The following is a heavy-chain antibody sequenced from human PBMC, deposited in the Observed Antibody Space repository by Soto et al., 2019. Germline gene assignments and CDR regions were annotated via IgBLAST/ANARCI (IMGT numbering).Heavy chain of an antibody. CDR2: ISYRGIN. Sequence: QVQLPESGPGLVKPSETLALTCTVPGGSLSTYYWGWNRQPPGKGLEWIGYISYRGINNNNPSLKSRLTISVDTSKNQFALKLSSVTAADTAVYYCARDAMTTVIPYYYYYGMDVWGQGTTVTVSS. D-gene: IGHD4-17*01. CDR1: GGSLSTYY. CDR3: ARDAMTTVIPYYYYYGMDV. V-gene: IGHV4-59*01. J-gene: IGHJ6*02.